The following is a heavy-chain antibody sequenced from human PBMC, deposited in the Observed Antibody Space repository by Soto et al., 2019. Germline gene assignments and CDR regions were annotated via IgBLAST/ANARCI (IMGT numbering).Heavy chain of an antibody. CDR2: IGRSGETI. J-gene: IGHJ4*02. Sequence: WGSLRLSCVGSGFTFISFEINFFRQTPFKGLEWLSYIGRSGETIYYADSVKGRFTISRDNAKSSLFLQMNGLRDEDTGIYYCARDSRGGAARRPTFYYWGRGTLVTVSS. D-gene: IGHD6-6*01. CDR3: ARDSRGGAARRPTFYY. V-gene: IGHV3-48*03. CDR1: GFTFISFE.